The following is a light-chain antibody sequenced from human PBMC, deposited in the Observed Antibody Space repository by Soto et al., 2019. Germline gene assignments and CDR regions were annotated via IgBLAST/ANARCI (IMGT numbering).Light chain of an antibody. CDR3: QVWDRFGDQGV. J-gene: IGLJ3*02. V-gene: IGLV3-21*02. CDR1: NIRRRS. CDR2: EDS. Sequence: SYELTQTPSVSVAPGQTATLTCGGNNIRRRSVHWYQQKAGQAPVLVVSEDSDRPSGFPERFSGSNSGNTATLTIARVEAGDEADYHCQVWDRFGDQGVFGGGTKLTVL.